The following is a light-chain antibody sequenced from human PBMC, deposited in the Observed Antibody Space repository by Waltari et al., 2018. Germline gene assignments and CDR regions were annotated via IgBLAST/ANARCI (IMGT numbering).Light chain of an antibody. J-gene: IGKJ1*01. Sequence: DIVMTQSPDSLAVSLGERATIHCKSSQSVLYSSNNKNYLAWYQQKSGQPPKLLIYWASTRESGVPDRFSGSGSGTDFTLTINSLQAEDVAVYYCQQYYNSPWTFGQGTQVENK. CDR1: QSVLYSSNNKNY. CDR2: WAS. V-gene: IGKV4-1*01. CDR3: QQYYNSPWT.